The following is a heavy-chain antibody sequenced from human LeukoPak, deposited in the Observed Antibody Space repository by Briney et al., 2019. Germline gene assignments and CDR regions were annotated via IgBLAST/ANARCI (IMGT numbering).Heavy chain of an antibody. CDR3: ARETRSSSWSIKYYFDY. V-gene: IGHV4-39*07. CDR2: IYYTGST. Sequence: SETLSLTCTVSGGSISSSIYHWGWIRQSPGKGLGWIGSIYYTGSTDYNPSLKSRVTISVDTSKNQFSLKLTSVTAADTAVYYCARETRSSSWSIKYYFDYWGQGALVTVSS. CDR1: GGSISSSIYH. D-gene: IGHD6-13*01. J-gene: IGHJ4*02.